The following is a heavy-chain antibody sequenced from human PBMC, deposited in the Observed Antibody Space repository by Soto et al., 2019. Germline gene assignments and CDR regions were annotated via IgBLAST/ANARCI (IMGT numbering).Heavy chain of an antibody. CDR3: ERSSYSFGTRGDYRSEX. Sequence: LSLTFSVSVTFISDTTYYWAWVRQAPGKGLEGFGSIYFSGSWTYHYNPSLKSRVTISVDTSKNQFSLKRTSVTAADKAVYYCERSSYSFGTRGDYRSEXWGQG. D-gene: IGHD2-8*02. J-gene: IGHJ4*02. V-gene: IGHV4-39*01. CDR1: VTFISDTTYY. CDR2: IYFSGSWT.